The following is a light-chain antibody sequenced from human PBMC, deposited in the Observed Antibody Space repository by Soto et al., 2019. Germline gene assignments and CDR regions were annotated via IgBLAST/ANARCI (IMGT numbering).Light chain of an antibody. CDR3: GSYTSTIPPYV. CDR1: SRDVGLYDY. CDR2: EVT. Sequence: QSALTQPASVSGSPGQSITISCPGTSRDVGLYDYVSWYQHLPGKAPKLIIYEVTHRPSGVSTRFSGSKSGNTASLTISGLQADDEADYYCGSYTSTIPPYVFGTGTKVTVL. V-gene: IGLV2-14*01. J-gene: IGLJ1*01.